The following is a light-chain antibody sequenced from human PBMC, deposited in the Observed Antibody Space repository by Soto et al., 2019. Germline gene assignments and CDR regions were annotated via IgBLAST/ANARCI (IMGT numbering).Light chain of an antibody. CDR1: QSLVHRDGNTY. CDR3: MQGSHAPYS. J-gene: IGKJ2*01. V-gene: IGKV2-30*02. Sequence: DVVLTQSPLSLPVIFGQSASISCRSSQSLVHRDGNTYLNWFLQRPGQSPRRLIYKVSNRDSGVPERFSGSGSGTDCTLKISRVEAEDVGVYYCMQGSHAPYSFGQGTKLEIK. CDR2: KVS.